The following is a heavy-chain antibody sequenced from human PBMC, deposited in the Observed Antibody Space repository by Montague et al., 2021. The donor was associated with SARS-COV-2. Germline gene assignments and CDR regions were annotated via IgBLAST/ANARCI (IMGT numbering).Heavy chain of an antibody. V-gene: IGHV3-9*01. J-gene: IGHJ4*02. D-gene: IGHD3-10*01. Sequence: SLRLSCAASGFTFRDYAMHWVRQAPGKGLEWVSGMSWNGGKIGYADSVKGRFTISRNNAKNSVYLQMNSLRSDDTAMYYCAKDGYYYGQGSRFDYWGQGTLVTVSS. CDR1: GFTFRDYA. CDR2: MSWNGGKI. CDR3: AKDGYYYGQGSRFDY.